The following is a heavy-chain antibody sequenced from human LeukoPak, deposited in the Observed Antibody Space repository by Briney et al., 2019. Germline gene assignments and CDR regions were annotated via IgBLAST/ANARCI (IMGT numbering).Heavy chain of an antibody. CDR2: ISSSSSTM. J-gene: IGHJ6*03. D-gene: IGHD2-2*01. CDR1: GFTFSTYN. CDR3: ATSGGGVVPADGRQGHYYYSYYMDV. Sequence: GGSLRLSCAASGFTFSTYNMNWVRQATGKGLEWVLYISSSSSTMYYADSVKGRFTISRDNAKSSLYLQMNSLRAEDTAVYYCATSGGGVVPADGRQGHYYYSYYMDVWGKGTAVTVSS. V-gene: IGHV3-48*01.